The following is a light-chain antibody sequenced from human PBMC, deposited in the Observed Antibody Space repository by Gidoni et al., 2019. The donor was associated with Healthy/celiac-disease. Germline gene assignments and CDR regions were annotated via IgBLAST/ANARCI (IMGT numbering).Light chain of an antibody. CDR2: AAS. CDR1: QSISSY. J-gene: IGKJ2*01. V-gene: IGKV1-39*01. CDR3: QQSYSTPRT. Sequence: DIQMTQSPSSLSASVGDRVTITCRASQSISSYLNWYQQKPGKAPKLLIYAASSLQSGVPSRFSGSGSVTDFTLTISRLQPEYFATYYCQQSYSTPRTFGQGTQLEIK.